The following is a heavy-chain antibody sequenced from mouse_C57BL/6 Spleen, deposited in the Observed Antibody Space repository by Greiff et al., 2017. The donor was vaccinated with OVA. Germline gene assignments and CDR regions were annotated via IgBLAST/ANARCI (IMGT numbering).Heavy chain of an antibody. V-gene: IGHV1-50*01. CDR3: ARRDYGPADC. CDR1: GYTFTSYW. D-gene: IGHD1-1*01. CDR2: IDPSDIYT. Sequence: QVQLQQPGAELVKPGASVKLSCKASGYTFTSYWMQWVKQRPGQGLEWIGEIDPSDIYTNYNQKFKGKATLTVDTSSSTAYMQHSSLTSEDSAVYYCARRDYGPADCWGQGTTLTVSS. J-gene: IGHJ2*01.